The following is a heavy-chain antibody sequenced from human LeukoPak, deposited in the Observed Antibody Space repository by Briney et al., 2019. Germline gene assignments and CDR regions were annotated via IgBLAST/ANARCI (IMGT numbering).Heavy chain of an antibody. Sequence: GGSLRLSCAVSGFTFSSYAMSWVRQAPGKGLEWVSAISGTGGSGSTYYADSVEGRFTISRDNSKNTLYLQMNSLRAEDTAVYYCAKPRCSSTSCSLGYFDYWGQGALVTVSS. J-gene: IGHJ4*02. CDR3: AKPRCSSTSCSLGYFDY. V-gene: IGHV3-23*01. D-gene: IGHD2-2*01. CDR2: ISGTGGSGST. CDR1: GFTFSSYA.